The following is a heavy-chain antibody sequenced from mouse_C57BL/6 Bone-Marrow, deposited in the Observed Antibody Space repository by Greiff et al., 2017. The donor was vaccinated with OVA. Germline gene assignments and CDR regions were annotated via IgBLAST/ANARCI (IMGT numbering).Heavy chain of an antibody. D-gene: IGHD2-2*01. CDR2: INYDGSST. CDR1: GFTFSDYY. V-gene: IGHV5-16*01. J-gene: IGHJ2*01. Sequence: EVKVVESEGGLVQPGSSMKLSCTASGFTFSDYYMAWVRQVPEKGLEWVANINYDGSSTYYLDSLKSRFIISRDNAKNILYLQMSSLKSEDTATYYCARFTGYDYFDYWGQGTTLTVSS. CDR3: ARFTGYDYFDY.